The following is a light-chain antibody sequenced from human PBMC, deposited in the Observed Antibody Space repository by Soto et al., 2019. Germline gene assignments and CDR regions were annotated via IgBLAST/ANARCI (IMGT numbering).Light chain of an antibody. CDR1: QSVLYSSNNKNY. CDR3: QQYYDTPFT. CDR2: WAS. V-gene: IGKV4-1*01. Sequence: DIVMTQSPDSLAVSLGERATINCKSSQSVLYSSNNKNYLAWYHQKPGQPPKLLIYWASTRESGVPDRFSGSGSGTDFTLTISSLQAEDVAVYSCQQYYDTPFTFGPGTKVDIK. J-gene: IGKJ3*01.